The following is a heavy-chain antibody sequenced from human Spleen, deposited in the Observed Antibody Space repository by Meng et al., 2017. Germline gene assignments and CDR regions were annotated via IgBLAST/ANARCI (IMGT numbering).Heavy chain of an antibody. CDR1: GYTFTGYY. V-gene: IGHV1-2*06. D-gene: IGHD5-12*01. CDR2: INPNSGDT. Sequence: QVHLVQSGAEVKKPGASVKVSCKASGYTFTGYYMRWVRQAPGQGLEWMGRINPNSGDTNYVQKFQGRVTMTRDTSISTAYMELSRLKSDDTAVYYCANSVANFDHWGQGTLVTVSS. J-gene: IGHJ4*02. CDR3: ANSVANFDH.